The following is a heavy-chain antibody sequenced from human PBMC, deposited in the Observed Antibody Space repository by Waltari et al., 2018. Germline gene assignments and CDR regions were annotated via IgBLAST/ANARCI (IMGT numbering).Heavy chain of an antibody. D-gene: IGHD3-16*01. V-gene: IGHV3-23*01. CDR2: ITGRGDST. CDR1: GFTFRSYA. Sequence: EVQLLESGGGLVQPGGSLRLSCAASGFTFRSYAMNWVRQAPGKGLAWVSLITGRGDSTYYADSVKGRFTVSRDNSKNTLYLQMNSLRAEDTAVYYCAKSRGSSYGTEYLDYWGQGTLVTVSS. J-gene: IGHJ4*02. CDR3: AKSRGSSYGTEYLDY.